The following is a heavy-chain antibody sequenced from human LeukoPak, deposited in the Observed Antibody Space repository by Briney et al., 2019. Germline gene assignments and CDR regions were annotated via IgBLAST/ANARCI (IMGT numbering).Heavy chain of an antibody. Sequence: PGGSLRPSCAASGFTVCSNYMSWVRQAPGKGLEWVSVIYSGGSTYYADSVKGRFTIPRDNSKNTLYLQMNSLRAEDTAVYYCARDYGYCSSTSCYTAPDIWGQGTMVTVSS. V-gene: IGHV3-66*02. CDR1: GFTVCSNY. CDR2: IYSGGST. D-gene: IGHD2-2*02. J-gene: IGHJ3*02. CDR3: ARDYGYCSSTSCYTAPDI.